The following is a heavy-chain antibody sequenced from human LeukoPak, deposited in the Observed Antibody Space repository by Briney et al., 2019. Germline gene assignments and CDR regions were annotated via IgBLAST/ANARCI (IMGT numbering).Heavy chain of an antibody. CDR3: AKEGRSLQTY. D-gene: IGHD5-24*01. J-gene: IGHJ4*02. CDR2: IKEDGTET. V-gene: IGHV3-7*03. Sequence: PGGSLRLSCAASGFMFSSNWMSWVRLAPGKGLEWVANIKEDGTETYYVDSVKGRFTISRDNAKNSLYLQMNSLRVEDKAVYYCAKEGRSLQTYWGQGTLVTVSS. CDR1: GFMFSSNW.